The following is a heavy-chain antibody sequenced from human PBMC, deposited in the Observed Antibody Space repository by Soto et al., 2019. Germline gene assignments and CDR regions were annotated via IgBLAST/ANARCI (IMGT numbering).Heavy chain of an antibody. CDR3: SLSDRYYGMDV. CDR2: ISTSGGST. Sequence: EVQLLESGGGLVQPGGSLRLSCAASGFTFSSYAMSWVRQAPGKGLEWVSSISTSGGSTYYADSVKGRFTISRDNSNNTLYLQMRSLRAEDTAVYYCSLSDRYYGMDVWGLGTTVTVSS. CDR1: GFTFSSYA. V-gene: IGHV3-23*01. J-gene: IGHJ6*02.